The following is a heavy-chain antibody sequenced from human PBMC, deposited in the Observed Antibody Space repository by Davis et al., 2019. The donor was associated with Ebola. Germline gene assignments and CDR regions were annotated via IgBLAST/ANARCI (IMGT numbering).Heavy chain of an antibody. CDR3: ARITGYGMDV. CDR1: GFTFSSYA. V-gene: IGHV3-23*01. CDR2: VRASGET. J-gene: IGHJ6*02. D-gene: IGHD1-20*01. Sequence: GESLKISCAASGFTFSSYAMGWVRQAPGQGLEWVASVRASGETFYADSVKGRFTISRDNSKNTVSLQMNSLRVEDTAVYYCARITGYGMDVWGQGTTVTVSS.